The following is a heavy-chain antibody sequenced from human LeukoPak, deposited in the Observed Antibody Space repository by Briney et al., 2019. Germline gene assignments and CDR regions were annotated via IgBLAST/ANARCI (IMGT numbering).Heavy chain of an antibody. J-gene: IGHJ4*02. CDR2: ISYDGSNK. V-gene: IGHV3-30-3*01. CDR3: AQGGYSYGFDY. Sequence: GRSLRLSCAASGFTFSSYAMHWVRQAPGKGLEWVAVISYDGSNKYYADSVKGRFTISRDNSKNTLYLQMNSLRAEDTAVYYCAQGGYSYGFDYWGQGTLVTVSS. D-gene: IGHD5-18*01. CDR1: GFTFSSYA.